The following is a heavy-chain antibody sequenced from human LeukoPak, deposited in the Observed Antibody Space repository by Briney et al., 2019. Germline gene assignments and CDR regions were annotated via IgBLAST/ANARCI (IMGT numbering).Heavy chain of an antibody. J-gene: IGHJ3*01. V-gene: IGHV3-7*02. CDR1: GFTFSYYW. CDR2: IKQDGSEK. D-gene: IGHD5-24*01. CDR3: AADGEYASLV. Sequence: GGSLRLSCAASGFTFSYYWMGWVRQAPGKGLEWVANIKQDGSEKYYVDSVKGRFTISRDNAKNTLYLQMNSLRAEDTAVYYCAADGEYASLVWGQGTMVTVSS.